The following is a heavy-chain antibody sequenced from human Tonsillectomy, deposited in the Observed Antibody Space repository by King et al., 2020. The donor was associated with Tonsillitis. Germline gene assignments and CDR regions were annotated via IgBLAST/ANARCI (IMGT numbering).Heavy chain of an antibody. D-gene: IGHD3-22*01. CDR3: ARHDDQDSSGPDDAFDI. CDR1: GVSITSNSYY. V-gene: IGHV4-39*01. Sequence: LQLQESGPGLVKPSETLSLTCAVSGVSITSNSYYWGWIRQPPGKGLEWIGSIHYSGSTYPNLSLKSRVTISVDTSKNQFSLRLSSVTAADTAVYYCARHDDQDSSGPDDAFDIWGQGTMVTVSS. CDR2: IHYSGST. J-gene: IGHJ3*02.